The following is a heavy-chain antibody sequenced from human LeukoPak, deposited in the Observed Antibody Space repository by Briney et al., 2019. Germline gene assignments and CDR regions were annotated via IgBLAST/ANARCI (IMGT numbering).Heavy chain of an antibody. J-gene: IGHJ4*02. CDR2: IKQDGSEK. V-gene: IGHV3-7*01. D-gene: IGHD5/OR15-5a*01. CDR3: VRPVYFAADY. Sequence: GGSLRLSCAASGFTLTSHWMSWARQAPGKGLEWVANIKQDGSEKFYVDSVKGRFTISRDNAKKSLHLQMNSLRAEDTAVYYCVRPVYFAADYWGQGTLVTVSS. CDR1: GFTLTSHW.